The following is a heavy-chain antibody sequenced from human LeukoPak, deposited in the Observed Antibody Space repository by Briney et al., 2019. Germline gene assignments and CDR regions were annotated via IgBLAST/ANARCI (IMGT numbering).Heavy chain of an antibody. D-gene: IGHD6-6*01. CDR3: ARSKAAPGAFDI. CDR1: EFTFSSYW. J-gene: IGHJ3*02. V-gene: IGHV3-21*01. Sequence: GGSLRLSCAASEFTFSSYWMNWVRQAPGKGLEWVSSIDTSSSYIYYADSVKGRFTISRDNAKNSLYLQMSSLRAEDTAVYYCARSKAAPGAFDIWGQGTMVTVSS. CDR2: IDTSSSYI.